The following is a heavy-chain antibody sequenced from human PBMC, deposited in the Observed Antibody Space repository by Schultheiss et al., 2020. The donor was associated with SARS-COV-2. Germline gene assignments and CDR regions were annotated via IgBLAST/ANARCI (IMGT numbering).Heavy chain of an antibody. J-gene: IGHJ3*02. V-gene: IGHV4-34*01. CDR3: ARADFIPTAEDNDSSGQGDAFDI. CDR1: GGSFSGYY. D-gene: IGHD3-22*01. Sequence: SETLSLTCAVYGGSFSGYYWIWIRQPPGKGLEWIGEINHSGSTNYNPSLKSRVTISVDTSKNQFSLKLSSVTAADTAVYYCARADFIPTAEDNDSSGQGDAFDIWGQGTMVTVSS. CDR2: INHSGST.